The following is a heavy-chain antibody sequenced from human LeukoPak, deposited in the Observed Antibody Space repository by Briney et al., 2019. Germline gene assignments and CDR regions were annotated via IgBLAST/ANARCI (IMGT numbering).Heavy chain of an antibody. V-gene: IGHV3-23*01. CDR2: FSGHTGDT. D-gene: IGHD3-3*01. CDR1: GFTFSSYA. CDR3: AKFSDFWSGYYDY. Sequence: PTGGSLRLSCAASGFTFSSYAMSWVRQVPGKGLEWVSSFSGHTGDTYYADSVKGRFTISRDNSKNTLYLQMNSLRAEDTAVYYCAKFSDFWSGYYDYWGQGTLVTVSS. J-gene: IGHJ4*02.